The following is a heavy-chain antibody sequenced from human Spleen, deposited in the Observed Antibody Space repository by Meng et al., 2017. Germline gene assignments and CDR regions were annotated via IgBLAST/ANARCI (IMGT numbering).Heavy chain of an antibody. Sequence: QVQTKQWGAGLLKPSETLSLTCAVYGGSFSGYYWSWIRQPPGKGLEWIGEINHSGSTNYNPSLKSRVTISVDTSKNQFSLKLSSVTAADTAVYYCARGRPGDLLYLDYWGQGTLVTVSS. CDR1: GGSFSGYY. CDR2: INHSGST. CDR3: ARGRPGDLLYLDY. V-gene: IGHV4-34*01. D-gene: IGHD2-21*02. J-gene: IGHJ4*02.